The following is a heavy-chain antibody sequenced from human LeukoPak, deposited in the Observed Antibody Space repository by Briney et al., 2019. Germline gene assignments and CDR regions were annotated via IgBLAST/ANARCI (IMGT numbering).Heavy chain of an antibody. Sequence: SETLSLTCTVSGGSISSYYWSWIRQPAGKGLEWIGRIYTSGSTNYNPSLKSRVTMSVDTSKNQFSLKLSSVTAADTAVYYCARKTSPYDSSSAGYWYFDLWGRGTLVTVSS. V-gene: IGHV4-4*07. CDR3: ARKTSPYDSSSAGYWYFDL. J-gene: IGHJ2*01. CDR2: IYTSGST. D-gene: IGHD6-6*01. CDR1: GGSISSYY.